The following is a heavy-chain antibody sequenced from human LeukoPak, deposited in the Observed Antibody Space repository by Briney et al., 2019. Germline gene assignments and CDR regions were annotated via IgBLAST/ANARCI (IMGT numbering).Heavy chain of an antibody. D-gene: IGHD3-10*01. CDR1: GGTFSSYA. J-gene: IGHJ4*02. V-gene: IGHV1-69*06. CDR3: AKGPTIPPYYPSGSYYETKAQFDG. Sequence: ASVKVSCKASGGTFSSYAISWVRQAPGRGLEWMGGIIPIFGTANYAQKFQGRVTITADKSTSTAYMELSSLRSEDTAVYYCAKGPTIPPYYPSGSYYETKAQFDGWGQGTLVTVSS. CDR2: IIPIFGTA.